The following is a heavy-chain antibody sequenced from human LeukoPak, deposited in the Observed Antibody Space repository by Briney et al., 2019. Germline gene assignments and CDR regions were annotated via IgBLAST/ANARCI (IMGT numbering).Heavy chain of an antibody. V-gene: IGHV3-48*01. CDR1: GFTFSSYS. J-gene: IGHJ5*02. CDR3: ARYSGSYYDWWFDP. Sequence: GGSLRLSCAASGFTFSSYSMNWVRQAPGKGLEWVSYISSSSSTIYYADSVRGRFTISRDNAKNSLYLQMNSLRAEDTAVYYCARYSGSYYDWWFDPWGQGTLVTVSS. D-gene: IGHD1-26*01. CDR2: ISSSSSTI.